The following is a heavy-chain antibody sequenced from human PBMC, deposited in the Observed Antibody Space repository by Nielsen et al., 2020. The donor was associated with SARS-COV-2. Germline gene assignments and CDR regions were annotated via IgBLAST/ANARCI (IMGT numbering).Heavy chain of an antibody. CDR3: ARLLDSRVYPTLDY. Sequence: ASVKVSCKASGNAFTSHPIHWVRQAPGQRPEWMGWINAGNGNTKNSEKFQGRVTITRDTSASTIYMDLSSLRSDDTAVYYCARLLDSRVYPTLDYWGQGTLVTVSS. V-gene: IGHV1-3*01. CDR2: INAGNGNT. CDR1: GNAFTSHP. D-gene: IGHD3-22*01. J-gene: IGHJ4*02.